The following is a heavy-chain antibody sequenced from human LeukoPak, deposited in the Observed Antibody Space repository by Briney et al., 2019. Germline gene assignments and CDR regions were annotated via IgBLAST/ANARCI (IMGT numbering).Heavy chain of an antibody. Sequence: SEALSLTCSVSGGSISSDNYQWSWIRQPPGKGLEWIGYINYSGSTYYNPSLKSRVTISVDTSKNHFSLKLSSVTAADTAVYYCARYGSGSTWFDPWGQGTLVTVSS. J-gene: IGHJ5*02. CDR3: ARYGSGSTWFDP. CDR2: INYSGST. D-gene: IGHD3-10*01. V-gene: IGHV4-30-4*01. CDR1: GGSISSDNYQ.